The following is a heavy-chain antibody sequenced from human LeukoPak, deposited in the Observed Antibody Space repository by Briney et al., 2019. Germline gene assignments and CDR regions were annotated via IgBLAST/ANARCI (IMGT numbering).Heavy chain of an antibody. J-gene: IGHJ4*02. CDR1: GFTFSSYA. D-gene: IGHD5-12*01. CDR2: ISYDGSNK. CDR3: ARDEDIVATIGGYFDY. Sequence: GGSLRLSCAASGFTFSSYAMHWARQAPGKGLEWVAVISYDGSNKYYADSVKGRFTISRDNSKNTLYLQMNSLRAEDTAVYYCARDEDIVATIGGYFDYWGQGTLVTVSS. V-gene: IGHV3-30*04.